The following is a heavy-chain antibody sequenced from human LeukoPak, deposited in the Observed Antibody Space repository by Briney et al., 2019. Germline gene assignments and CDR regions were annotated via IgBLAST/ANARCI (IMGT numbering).Heavy chain of an antibody. CDR1: GFTFSSYW. V-gene: IGHV3-7*01. Sequence: GGSLRLSCAAPGFTFSSYWMSWVRQAPGKGLEWVANIKQDGSEKYYVDSVKGRFTISRDNAKNPLYLQMNSLRAEDTAVYYCARDSYDFWSGYYYWGQGTLVTVSS. J-gene: IGHJ4*02. D-gene: IGHD3-3*01. CDR3: ARDSYDFWSGYYY. CDR2: IKQDGSEK.